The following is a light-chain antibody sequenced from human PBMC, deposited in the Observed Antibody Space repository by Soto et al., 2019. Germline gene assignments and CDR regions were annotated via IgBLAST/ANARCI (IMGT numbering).Light chain of an antibody. CDR1: QGINNY. CDR2: AAS. J-gene: IGKJ3*01. V-gene: IGKV1-27*01. Sequence: DIPMTQSPSSLSASVGDRVTSTCRASQGINNYVAWYQQKPGKPPKLLIYAASTLQSGVPSRFSGSGSGTDFTITINSLQPEDVATYSCQKYSSVPVFGPGTKVDIK. CDR3: QKYSSVPV.